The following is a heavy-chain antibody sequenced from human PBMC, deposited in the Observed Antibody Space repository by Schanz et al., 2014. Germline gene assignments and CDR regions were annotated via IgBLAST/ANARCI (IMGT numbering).Heavy chain of an antibody. CDR1: GFTFSTST. Sequence: EEQLVESGGGLVQPGGSLRLSCAASGFTFSTSTMHWVRQAPGKGLEYVSSISSKGDMTFYGNSVKGRFTISRDNSKNTLYLQLGSLSAEDTAVYYCGRAGTGMAGWYFELWGRGTLVTVSS. J-gene: IGHJ2*01. CDR3: GRAGTGMAGWYFEL. CDR2: ISSKGDMT. D-gene: IGHD5-18*01. V-gene: IGHV3-64*01.